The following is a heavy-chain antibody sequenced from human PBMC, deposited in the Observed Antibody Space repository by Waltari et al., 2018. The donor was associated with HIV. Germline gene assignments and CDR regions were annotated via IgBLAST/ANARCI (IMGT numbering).Heavy chain of an antibody. J-gene: IGHJ5*01. CDR1: GFPFGTYT. V-gene: IGHV3-30*01. D-gene: IGHD2-15*01. CDR2: ISYDGSNK. Sequence: VQLVESGGGVVQPGRSLRLSCAVSGFPFGTYTIHWVRQGPGRGPEWVAAISYDGSNKYYAESVKGRITISRDNVKNMVYLQMISLNTEDTAIYFCARDFCRGVGCNWFDSWGRGTLVTVSS. CDR3: ARDFCRGVGCNWFDS.